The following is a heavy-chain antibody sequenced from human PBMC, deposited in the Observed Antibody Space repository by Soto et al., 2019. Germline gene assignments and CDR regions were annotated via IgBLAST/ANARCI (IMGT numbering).Heavy chain of an antibody. CDR3: AKDYQLPRQLWYFDL. CDR1: GFTFSSYA. J-gene: IGHJ2*01. Sequence: EVQLLESGGGLVQPGGSLRLSCAASGFTFSSYAMSWVRQAPGKGLEWVSAISGSGGSTYYADSVKGRFTIARDNSKNTLYLQMNSLRAEDTAVYYCAKDYQLPRQLWYFDLWGRGTLVTVSS. CDR2: ISGSGGST. D-gene: IGHD2-2*01. V-gene: IGHV3-23*01.